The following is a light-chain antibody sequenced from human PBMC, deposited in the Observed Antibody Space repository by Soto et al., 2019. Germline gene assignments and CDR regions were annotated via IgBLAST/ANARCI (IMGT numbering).Light chain of an antibody. CDR1: RSDVGGYNY. V-gene: IGLV2-8*01. CDR2: EVR. CDR3: SSYAGNNNLV. Sequence: QSALTQPPSASGSPGQSVTISCTGTRSDVGGYNYVSWYQQHPGKAPKVMTYEVRQRPSGVPDRFSGSKSGNTASLTVSGLQPEDEADYYCSSYAGNNNLVFGGGTKLTVL. J-gene: IGLJ2*01.